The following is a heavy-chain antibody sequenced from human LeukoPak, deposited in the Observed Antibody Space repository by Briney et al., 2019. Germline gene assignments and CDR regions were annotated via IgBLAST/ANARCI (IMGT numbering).Heavy chain of an antibody. J-gene: IGHJ4*02. CDR3: ARDQHMQQLEDY. Sequence: ASVKVSCKASGYTFTGYYMHWVRQAPGQGLEWMGWISAYNGNTNYAQKLQGRVTMTTDTSTSTAYMELRSLRSDDTAVYYCARDQHMQQLEDYWGQGTLVTVSS. V-gene: IGHV1-18*04. D-gene: IGHD6-13*01. CDR1: GYTFTGYY. CDR2: ISAYNGNT.